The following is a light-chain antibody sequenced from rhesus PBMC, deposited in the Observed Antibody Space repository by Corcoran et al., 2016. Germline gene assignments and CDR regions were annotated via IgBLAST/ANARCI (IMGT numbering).Light chain of an antibody. CDR3: QHGYGTPFT. V-gene: IGKV1-74*01. Sequence: DIQMTQSPSSLSASVGDRVTITCRASENVHNYLNWYQQKPGKAPKLLIYKASTLQSWVPSRFSGSGSGTDYTITISSLQPEDVATYYCQHGYGTPFTFGPGTKLDIK. J-gene: IGKJ3*01. CDR1: ENVHNY. CDR2: KAS.